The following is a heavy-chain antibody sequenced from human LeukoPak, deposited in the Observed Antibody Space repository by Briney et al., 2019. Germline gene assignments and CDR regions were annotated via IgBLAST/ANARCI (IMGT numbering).Heavy chain of an antibody. CDR3: ARQYSGDSRSPFFDY. CDR1: GGSISSSSYC. J-gene: IGHJ4*02. D-gene: IGHD5-18*01. Sequence: SETLSLTCTVSGGSISSSSYCWGWIRQPPGKGLEWIGSVCYSGSTYYNPSLKSRVTISVDTSKNQFSLKLSSVTAADTAVYYCARQYSGDSRSPFFDYWGQGTLVTVSS. V-gene: IGHV4-39*01. CDR2: VCYSGST.